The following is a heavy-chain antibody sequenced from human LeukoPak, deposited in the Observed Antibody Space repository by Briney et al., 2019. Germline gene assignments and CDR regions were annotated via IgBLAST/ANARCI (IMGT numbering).Heavy chain of an antibody. CDR1: GFTFDDYA. CDR3: AKGGLEVNDY. J-gene: IGHJ4*02. CDR2: ISWNSGSI. D-gene: IGHD3-22*01. V-gene: IGHV3-9*01. Sequence: GGSLRLSCAASGFTFDDYAMHWVRQAPGKGLEWVSGISWNSGSIGYADSVKGRFTISRDNSKNTLYLQMNSLRAEDTAVYYCAKGGLEVNDYWGQGTLVTVSS.